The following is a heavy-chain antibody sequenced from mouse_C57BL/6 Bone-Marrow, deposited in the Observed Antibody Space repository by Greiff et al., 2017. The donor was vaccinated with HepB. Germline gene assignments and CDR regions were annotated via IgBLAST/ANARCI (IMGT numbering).Heavy chain of an antibody. V-gene: IGHV1-55*01. CDR2: IYPGSGST. CDR3: ASLGSSWGY. Sequence: QVQLQQPGAELVKPGASVKMSCKASGYTFTSYWITWVKQRPGQGLEWIGDIYPGSGSTNYNEKFKSKATLTADTSSSTAYMQLSSLTSEDSAVYYCASLGSSWGYWGQGTTLTVSS. J-gene: IGHJ2*01. D-gene: IGHD1-1*01. CDR1: GYTFTSYW.